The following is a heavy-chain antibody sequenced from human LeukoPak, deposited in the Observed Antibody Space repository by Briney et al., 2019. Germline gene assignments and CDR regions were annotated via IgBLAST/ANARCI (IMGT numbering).Heavy chain of an antibody. J-gene: IGHJ6*02. Sequence: GGSLRLSCAASGFTFSSYGMHWVRQAPGKGLEWVAVIWYDGSNNYYADSVKGRFTISRDNSKNTLYLQMNSLRAEDTAVYYCARDRSITIFGVVTFYGMDVWGQGTTVTVSS. CDR3: ARDRSITIFGVVTFYGMDV. CDR2: IWYDGSNN. D-gene: IGHD3-3*01. CDR1: GFTFSSYG. V-gene: IGHV3-33*01.